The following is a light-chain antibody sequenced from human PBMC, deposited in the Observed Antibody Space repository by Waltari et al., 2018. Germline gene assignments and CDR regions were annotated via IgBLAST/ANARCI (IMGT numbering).Light chain of an antibody. CDR3: QHYVRLPAT. CDR1: QSVSRS. CDR2: GAS. Sequence: IVLTQSPGTLSLSPGDSATLSCRARQSVSRSLAWYQQKPGPAPKLLIYGASTRATGIPDRFTGSGSGTDFSLTISSLEPEDFAIYFCQHYVRLPATFGQGTKVEIK. J-gene: IGKJ1*01. V-gene: IGKV3-20*01.